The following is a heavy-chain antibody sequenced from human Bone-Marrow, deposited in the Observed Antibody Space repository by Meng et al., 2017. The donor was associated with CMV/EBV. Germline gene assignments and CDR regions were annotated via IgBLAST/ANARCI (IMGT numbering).Heavy chain of an antibody. Sequence: SFRSHAISWVRQAPGQGLEWMGGLIPIFGTPNYAQKSQGRVTITADESTNTAYMELNSLTSEDTAVYFCARSPPGDCSRTSCSNFQHWGQGTLVTVSS. V-gene: IGHV1-69*01. CDR3: ARSPPGDCSRTSCSNFQH. J-gene: IGHJ1*01. CDR2: LIPIFGTP. D-gene: IGHD2-2*01. CDR1: SFRSHA.